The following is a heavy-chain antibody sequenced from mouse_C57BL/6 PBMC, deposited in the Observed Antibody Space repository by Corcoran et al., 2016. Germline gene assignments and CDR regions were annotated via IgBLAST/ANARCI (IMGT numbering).Heavy chain of an antibody. V-gene: IGHV1-81*01. Sequence: QVQLQQSGAELARPGASVKLSCKASGYTFTSYGISWVKQRTGQGLEWIGEIYPRSGNTYYNEKFKGKATLTADKSSSTAYMELRSLTSEDSAVYFCARGNYYGRVWFAYWGQGTLVTVSA. CDR1: GYTFTSYG. D-gene: IGHD1-1*01. CDR2: IYPRSGNT. J-gene: IGHJ3*01. CDR3: ARGNYYGRVWFAY.